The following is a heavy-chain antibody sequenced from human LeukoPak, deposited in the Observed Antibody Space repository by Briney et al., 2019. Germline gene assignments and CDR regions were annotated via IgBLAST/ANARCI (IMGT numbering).Heavy chain of an antibody. CDR2: ITPFLGIA. D-gene: IGHD5-24*01. CDR3: AREACREMGLMWPRLGGQDCRYDH. CDR1: GDTFSSYA. Sequence: SVKVSCKASGDTFSSYAINWVRQAPGQGPEWMGRITPFLGIANYPQKFQGRVTITADESTTTAYMELSSLRSEGTAVYYCAREACREMGLMWPRLGGQDCRYDHWGQGTLVTVSS. J-gene: IGHJ4*02. V-gene: IGHV1-69*04.